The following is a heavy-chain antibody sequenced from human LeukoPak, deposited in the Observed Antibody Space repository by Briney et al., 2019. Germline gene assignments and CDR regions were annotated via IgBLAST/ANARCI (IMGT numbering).Heavy chain of an antibody. CDR2: ISGYNGDT. V-gene: IGHV1-18*01. CDR1: GYPFTGYG. D-gene: IGHD5-12*01. CDR3: ARRPGYDRRLSSLDL. J-gene: IGHJ5*02. Sequence: GASVKVSCKTFGYPFTGYGLSWVRQAPGQGPEWMAWISGYNGDTRYAQKFQGRVTLTIDTPTTTAYMELRSLTSDDTAIYYCARRPGYDRRLSSLDLWGQGTLVTVSS.